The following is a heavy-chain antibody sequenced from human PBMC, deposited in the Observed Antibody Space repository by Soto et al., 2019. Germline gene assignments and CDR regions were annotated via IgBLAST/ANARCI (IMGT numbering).Heavy chain of an antibody. Sequence: SETLSLTCSVSDDSINSDKYYWGWIRQPPGKGLEWIGSIYYRGNAYYNPSLQTRVTISLDKSKSQFSLKLNSVTAADSAVYFCARLEGLATISYYLAVSGPGALVTVSS. V-gene: IGHV4-39*01. CDR3: ARLEGLATISYYLAV. J-gene: IGHJ4*02. D-gene: IGHD3-16*02. CDR2: IYYRGNA. CDR1: DDSINSDKYY.